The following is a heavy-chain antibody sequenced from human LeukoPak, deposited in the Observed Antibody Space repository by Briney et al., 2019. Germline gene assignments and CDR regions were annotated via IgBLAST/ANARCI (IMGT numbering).Heavy chain of an antibody. CDR1: GFTVINNY. D-gene: IGHD6-13*01. J-gene: IGHJ1*01. V-gene: IGHV3-53*01. Sequence: PGGSLRLSCAVSGFTVINNYMSWVRQAPGKGLEWVSEIYSGGSTDYADSVRGRFTISRDNSKNTLHLQMNSLRAEDTAVYYCAAPAVGHGGYFRHSGQGTLLTVSS. CDR3: AAPAVGHGGYFRH. CDR2: IYSGGST.